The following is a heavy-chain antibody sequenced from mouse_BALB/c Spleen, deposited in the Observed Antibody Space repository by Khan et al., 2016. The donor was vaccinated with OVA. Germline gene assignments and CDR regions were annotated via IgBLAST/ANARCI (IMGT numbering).Heavy chain of an antibody. Sequence: VELVESGPGLVQPSQSLSITCTVSGFSLSNYGVYWVRQSPGKGLEWLGVIWRGGNTDYNAAFMSRLSITKDNSKSQVFFKMNSLQADDTAIYYCAKGDYSYGKIAYWGQGTLVTVSA. D-gene: IGHD2-12*01. CDR1: GFSLSNYG. CDR3: AKGDYSYGKIAY. J-gene: IGHJ3*01. CDR2: IWRGGNT. V-gene: IGHV2-5*01.